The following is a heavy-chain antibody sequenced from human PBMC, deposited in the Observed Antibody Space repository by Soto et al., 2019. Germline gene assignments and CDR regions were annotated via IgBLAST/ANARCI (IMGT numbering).Heavy chain of an antibody. CDR2: SNPSGGST. CDR3: ARAITYYDILTGYPPLTPYKFYGLDA. CDR1: GYTFTSYY. V-gene: IGHV1-46*01. Sequence: GASVKVSCKASGYTFTSYYMHWVRQAPGQGLEWMGISNPSGGSTSYAQKFQGRVTMTRDTSTSTVYMELSSLRSEDTAVYYCARAITYYDILTGYPPLTPYKFYGLDAWGQSTEVTV. J-gene: IGHJ6*02. D-gene: IGHD3-9*01.